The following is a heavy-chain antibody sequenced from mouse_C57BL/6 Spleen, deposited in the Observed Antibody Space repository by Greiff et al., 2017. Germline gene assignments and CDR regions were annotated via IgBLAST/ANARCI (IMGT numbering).Heavy chain of an antibody. V-gene: IGHV5-12*01. CDR3: AGSYFDY. CDR2: ISNGGGST. Sequence: EVQVVESGGGLVQPGGSLKLSCAASGFTFSDYYMYWVRQTPEKRLEWVAYISNGGGSTYYPDTVKGRFTISRDNAKHPLYLQISRLKSEDTAMYYCAGSYFDYWGTGTTVTVSS. J-gene: IGHJ1*03. CDR1: GFTFSDYY.